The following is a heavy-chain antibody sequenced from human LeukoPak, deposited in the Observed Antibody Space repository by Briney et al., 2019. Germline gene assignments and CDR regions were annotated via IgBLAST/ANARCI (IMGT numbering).Heavy chain of an antibody. V-gene: IGHV3-66*01. J-gene: IGHJ3*02. Sequence: GGSLRLSCAASGFTVSSNYMSWVRQAPGKGLEWVSVIYSGGSTYYADSVKGRFTISRDKSKNTLYLQMNSLRAEDTAVYYCARGYYYDSSGYVDAFDIWGQGTMVTVSS. D-gene: IGHD3-22*01. CDR1: GFTVSSNY. CDR2: IYSGGST. CDR3: ARGYYYDSSGYVDAFDI.